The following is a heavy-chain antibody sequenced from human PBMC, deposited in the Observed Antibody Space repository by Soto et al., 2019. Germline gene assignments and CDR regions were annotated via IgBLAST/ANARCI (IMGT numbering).Heavy chain of an antibody. V-gene: IGHV3-48*02. Sequence: GGSLRLSCAASGFTFRDYSLNWVRQAPGKGLEWVAYISGGSGTIYYADSVKGRFTISRDDAKNSLYLQMNSLRDEDTAVYYCARDCQMASIYYCNAMDVWGQGTTVTVSS. CDR3: ARDCQMASIYYCNAMDV. CDR2: ISGGSGTI. CDR1: GFTFRDYS. D-gene: IGHD3-22*01. J-gene: IGHJ6*02.